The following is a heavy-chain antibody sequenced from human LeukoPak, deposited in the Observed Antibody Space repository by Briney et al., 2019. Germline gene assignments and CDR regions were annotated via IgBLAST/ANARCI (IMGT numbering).Heavy chain of an antibody. CDR1: GGSFSGYY. J-gene: IGHJ5*02. V-gene: IGHV4-34*01. CDR3: ARGRPRGAGTLRKNWFDP. Sequence: SETLSLTCAVYGGSFSGYYWSWIRQPPGKGLGWIGEINHSGSTNYNPSLKSRATISVDTSKNQFSLKLSSVTAADTAVYYCARGRPRGAGTLRKNWFDPWGQGTLVTVSS. CDR2: INHSGST. D-gene: IGHD1-7*01.